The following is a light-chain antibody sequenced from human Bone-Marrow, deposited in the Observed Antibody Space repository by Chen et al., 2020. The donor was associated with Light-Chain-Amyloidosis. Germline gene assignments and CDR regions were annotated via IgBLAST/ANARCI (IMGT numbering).Light chain of an antibody. J-gene: IGKJ5*01. Sequence: DIVMIQSPLSLAVSPGEPASISCWSSQSLRHSNGNNYLDWYLQRPGQSPQLLIYLGSIRASGVPDRIGGYGSGTDFTLIISRVEAEDVGLYYCMQALQTPEITFGQGTRLEIK. CDR3: MQALQTPEIT. V-gene: IGKV2-28*01. CDR2: LGS. CDR1: QSLRHSNGNNY.